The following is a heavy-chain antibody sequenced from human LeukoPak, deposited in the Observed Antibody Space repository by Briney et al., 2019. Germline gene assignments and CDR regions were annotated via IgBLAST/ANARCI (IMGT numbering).Heavy chain of an antibody. Sequence: SETLSLTCTVSGGSISSYYWSWIRQPPGKGLQWIGYIYYSGSTNYNPSLKSRVTISVDTSKNQFSLKLRSVTAADTAVYYCARDGPQQLVHEYYFDYWGQGTLVTVSS. V-gene: IGHV4-59*01. J-gene: IGHJ4*02. CDR1: GGSISSYY. CDR2: IYYSGST. CDR3: ARDGPQQLVHEYYFDY. D-gene: IGHD6-13*01.